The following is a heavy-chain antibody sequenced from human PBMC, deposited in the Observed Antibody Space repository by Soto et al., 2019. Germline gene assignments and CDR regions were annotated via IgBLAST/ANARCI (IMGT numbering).Heavy chain of an antibody. Sequence: ASVKVSCKTSGYTFNTYGINWVRQAPGQGLELVGWISAYDGKTTYAEKFQGRVTLTTDTSTSTAYMELRSLRSDDTAIYYCARDPHEFWTSYWFDPWGQGTPVTVSS. CDR2: ISAYDGKT. D-gene: IGHD3-3*01. CDR3: ARDPHEFWTSYWFDP. J-gene: IGHJ5*02. V-gene: IGHV1-18*01. CDR1: GYTFNTYG.